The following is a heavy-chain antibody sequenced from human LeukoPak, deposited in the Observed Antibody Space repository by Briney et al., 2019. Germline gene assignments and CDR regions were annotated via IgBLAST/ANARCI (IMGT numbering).Heavy chain of an antibody. Sequence: GGSLRLSCAASGFNLSIFAMSWVRQPPGRGLEWVASISGTDDSTYYADSVKGRFTVSRDNSKYTLSLQMDSLRAEDTAVYYCAKRRSAVAGPRYFDYWGQGTLVTVSS. CDR1: GFNLSIFA. V-gene: IGHV3-23*01. CDR2: ISGTDDST. J-gene: IGHJ4*02. D-gene: IGHD6-19*01. CDR3: AKRRSAVAGPRYFDY.